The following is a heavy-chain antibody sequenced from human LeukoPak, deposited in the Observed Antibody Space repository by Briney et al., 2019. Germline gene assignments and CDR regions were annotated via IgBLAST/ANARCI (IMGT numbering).Heavy chain of an antibody. V-gene: IGHV4-4*07. J-gene: IGHJ3*02. CDR3: ARWAAAVYAFDI. CDR2: IYTSGST. Sequence: SETLSLTCTVSGGSFSSSYWGWIRQPAGKGLEWIGRIYTSGSTNYNPSLKSRVTISVDTSKNQFSLKLSSVTAADTAVYYCARWAAAVYAFDIWGQGTMVTVSS. CDR1: GGSFSSSY. D-gene: IGHD6-13*01.